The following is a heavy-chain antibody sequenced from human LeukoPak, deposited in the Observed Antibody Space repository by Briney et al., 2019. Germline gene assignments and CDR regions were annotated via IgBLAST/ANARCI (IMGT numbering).Heavy chain of an antibody. CDR1: GFTLDTCC. CDR3: ARDGGPVVTSSY. CDR2: ISRSSSTI. D-gene: IGHD4-23*01. J-gene: IGHJ4*02. Sequence: PGGSLRLSWAAAGFTLDTCCMKWVRQAAGMGRGWVSYISRSSSTIYYADSVKARFTISRNNPTNSLYLHMNSLRAEDPAVYSWARDGGPVVTSSYWGQGTLVTVSS. V-gene: IGHV3-48*04.